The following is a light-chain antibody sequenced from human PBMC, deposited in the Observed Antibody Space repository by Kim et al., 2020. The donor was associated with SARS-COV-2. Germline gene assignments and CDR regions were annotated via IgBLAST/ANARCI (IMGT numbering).Light chain of an antibody. J-gene: IGKJ5*01. CDR3: HQRRNWPMI. Sequence: EIVLTQSPATLSLSPGERATLSCRASQSVNSYLVWYQQKPGQAPSLLLYDASRRATGIPARFSGSGSGTDFTLTISSLEPEDFAVYYCHQRRNWPMIFGQGTRLEIK. V-gene: IGKV3-11*01. CDR2: DAS. CDR1: QSVNSY.